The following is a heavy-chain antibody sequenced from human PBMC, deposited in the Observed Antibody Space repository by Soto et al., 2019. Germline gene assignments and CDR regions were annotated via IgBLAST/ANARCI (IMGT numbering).Heavy chain of an antibody. CDR1: GGSMRNVY. D-gene: IGHD2-15*01. CDR2: IFHSGNA. V-gene: IGHV4-59*01. CDR3: ARAHAPTLPFDY. J-gene: IGHJ4*01. Sequence: SETLSLTCTVSGGSMRNVYWSWIRQPPGKRLEWIGFIFHSGNAKYNPSLKSPVTISIDTSKSQFSLSLYSVTAADTAVYFCARAHAPTLPFDYWGLGTLVTVSS.